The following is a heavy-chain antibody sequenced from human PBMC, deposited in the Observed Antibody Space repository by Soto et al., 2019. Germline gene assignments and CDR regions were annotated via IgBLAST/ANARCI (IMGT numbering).Heavy chain of an antibody. J-gene: IGHJ5*02. V-gene: IGHV4-61*01. D-gene: IGHD1-7*01. CDR2: LYYRAST. Sequence: SETRSLPCTVSGRPVSSATYSWSWIRQPPGKALEWTGTLYYRASTNYSPSLKGRVIMSVDTSKNPSSLNLSSVTAADTAVYYCARDPGTAHKQNWLDPWGQGTLVTVSS. CDR3: ARDPGTAHKQNWLDP. CDR1: GRPVSSATYS.